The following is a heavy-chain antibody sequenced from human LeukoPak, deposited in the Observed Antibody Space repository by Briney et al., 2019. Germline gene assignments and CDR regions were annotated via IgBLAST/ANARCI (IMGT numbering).Heavy chain of an antibody. CDR1: GGSISSYY. Sequence: SETLSLTCTVSGGSISSYYWSWIRQPPGKGLAWIGYIHYSGSTNYNPSLKSRVTISVDTSKNQFSLKLSSVTAADTAVYYCARWGFDDFWSGYPNWFDPWGQGTLVTVSS. CDR3: ARWGFDDFWSGYPNWFDP. CDR2: IHYSGST. V-gene: IGHV4-59*01. D-gene: IGHD3-3*01. J-gene: IGHJ5*02.